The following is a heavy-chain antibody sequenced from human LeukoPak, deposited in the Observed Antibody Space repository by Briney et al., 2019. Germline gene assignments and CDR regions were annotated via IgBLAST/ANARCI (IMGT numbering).Heavy chain of an antibody. J-gene: IGHJ6*04. CDR1: GGSISSGGYS. V-gene: IGHV4-30-2*01. D-gene: IGHD2-15*01. CDR2: IYHSGST. Sequence: SETLSLTCAVSGGSISSGGYSWSWIRQPPGKGLEWIGYIYHSGSTYYNPSLKRRVTISVDRSKNQFSLKLSSVTAADTAVYYCARVRVVVAAKYYYYYGMDVWGKGTTVTVSS. CDR3: ARVRVVVAAKYYYYYGMDV.